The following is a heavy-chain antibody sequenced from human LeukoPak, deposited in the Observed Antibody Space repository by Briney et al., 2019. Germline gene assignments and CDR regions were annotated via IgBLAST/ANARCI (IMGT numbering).Heavy chain of an antibody. CDR2: ITRSGGTT. D-gene: IGHD1-26*01. J-gene: IGHJ1*01. V-gene: IGHV3-23*01. CDR3: AKKVVVGATSPYSDFQD. CDR1: GFIFSSDA. Sequence: GGSLRLSCAASGFIFSSDAMSWVRQAPGKGLDWVSSITRSGGTTLYADSVKGRFTISRDNSKNTLYLQMSRLTAEDTAVYYCAKKVVVGATSPYSDFQDWGQGTLVTVSS.